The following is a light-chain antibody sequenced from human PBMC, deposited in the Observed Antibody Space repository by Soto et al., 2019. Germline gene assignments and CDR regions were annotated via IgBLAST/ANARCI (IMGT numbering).Light chain of an antibody. J-gene: IGKJ2*01. CDR3: QQYNNYPYT. Sequence: DIQMTQSPSTLSASVGDRVIITCRASQSINSWLAWYQQKPGKAPKLLIYKASTLESGVRSRFSGSASGTEFTLTISSLQPDDFATYYCQQYNNYPYTFGQGTELEIK. V-gene: IGKV1-5*03. CDR2: KAS. CDR1: QSINSW.